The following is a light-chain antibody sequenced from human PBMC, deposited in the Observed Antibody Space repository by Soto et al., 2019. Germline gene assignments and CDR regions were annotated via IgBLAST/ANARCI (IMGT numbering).Light chain of an antibody. V-gene: IGKV3-20*01. CDR2: GAS. CDR3: QQYGSSPWT. J-gene: IGKJ1*01. CDR1: QSVSSNY. Sequence: EIVLTQPPGTLSLSPGERATLSCRASQSVSSNYLAWYQQKPGQAPRLLIYGASSRATGIPDRFSGSGSGTDFTLTISRVEPEDFAVYDCQQYGSSPWTFGQGTKVEIK.